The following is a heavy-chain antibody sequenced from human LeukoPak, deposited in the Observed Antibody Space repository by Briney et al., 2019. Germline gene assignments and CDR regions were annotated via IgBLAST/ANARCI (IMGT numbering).Heavy chain of an antibody. CDR2: ISTDGSST. Sequence: GESLRLSCAASGFTFSNYWMHWVRQGPGEGLVWVSRISTDGSSTTYADSVKGRFTISRDNAKNTLYLQMNSLRAEDTAIYYCGRGFAFVPAGIPDYWGQGILVTVSS. CDR1: GFTFSNYW. V-gene: IGHV3-74*01. J-gene: IGHJ4*02. CDR3: GRGFAFVPAGIPDY. D-gene: IGHD6-13*01.